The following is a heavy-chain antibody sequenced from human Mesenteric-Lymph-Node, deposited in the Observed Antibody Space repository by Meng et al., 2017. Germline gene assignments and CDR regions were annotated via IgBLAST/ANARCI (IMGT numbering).Heavy chain of an antibody. D-gene: IGHD2-2*01. J-gene: IGHJ4*02. V-gene: IGHV4-34*01. CDR1: WWSFIGYV. CDR3: ARGGGCSSSSCDLDY. CDR2: INHSGST. Sequence: QGLHQQCGSWLSKSCASLTLPFALHWWSFIGYVLSYIAQPPGKGLVWIGEINHSGSTNYNPYLKSRVTISVDKSKNQFSLKLSSVTAADTAMYYCARGGGCSSSSCDLDYWGQGVLVTVSS.